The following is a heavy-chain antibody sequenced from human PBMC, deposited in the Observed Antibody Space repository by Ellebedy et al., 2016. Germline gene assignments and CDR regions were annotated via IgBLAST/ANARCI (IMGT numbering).Heavy chain of an antibody. CDR2: IYYSGST. CDR1: GGPISRYY. Sequence: SETLSLTCTVSGGPISRYYWTWIRQPPGKGLEWVGNIYYSGSTNYNPSLKSRVTMSVDKSKNQLSLKLSSVTAADTAVYFCAAGIGVVGAGDFWGQGILVTVSS. J-gene: IGHJ4*02. V-gene: IGHV4-59*01. D-gene: IGHD2-2*01. CDR3: AAGIGVVGAGDF.